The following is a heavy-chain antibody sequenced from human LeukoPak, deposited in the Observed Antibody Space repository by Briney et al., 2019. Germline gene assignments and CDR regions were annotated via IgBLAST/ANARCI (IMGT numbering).Heavy chain of an antibody. D-gene: IGHD3-10*01. CDR2: INYGGNT. CDR1: GGSINTFY. Sequence: SETLSLTCSVSGGSINTFYWSWIRQPPGKGLEWIGYINYGGNTNYNPSLKSRVALLVDTSKNQFSLKLSSVTAADTAVYYCARGLWFGVPGAFDDWGQGTMVTVSS. V-gene: IGHV4-59*08. CDR3: ARGLWFGVPGAFDD. J-gene: IGHJ3*01.